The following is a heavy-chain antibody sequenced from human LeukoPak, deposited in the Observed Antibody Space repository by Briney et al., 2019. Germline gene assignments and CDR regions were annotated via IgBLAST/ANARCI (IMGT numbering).Heavy chain of an antibody. J-gene: IGHJ5*02. CDR2: ISGSGGST. Sequence: GGSLRLSCEASGFTFSNHWMNWVRQAPGKGLEWVSAISGSGGSTYYADSVKGRFTISRDNSKNTLYLQMNSLRAEDTAVYYCAKAQPIVVVPAARGNNWFDPWGQGTLVTVSS. CDR3: AKAQPIVVVPAARGNNWFDP. D-gene: IGHD2-2*01. V-gene: IGHV3-23*01. CDR1: GFTFSNHW.